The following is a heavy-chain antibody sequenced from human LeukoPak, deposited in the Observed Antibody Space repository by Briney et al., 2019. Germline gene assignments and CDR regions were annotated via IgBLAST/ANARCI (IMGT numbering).Heavy chain of an antibody. CDR3: AREVGWNCVKGMDV. D-gene: IGHD1-7*01. V-gene: IGHV4-61*02. CDR1: GGSISSGSYY. Sequence: SQTLSLTCTASGGSISSGSYYWSWIRQPAGKGLEWIGRISTSGSTNYNPSLKSRVTISVDTSKNQFSLKLSSVAAADTAVYYCAREVGWNCVKGMDVWGQGTTVTVSS. J-gene: IGHJ6*02. CDR2: ISTSGST.